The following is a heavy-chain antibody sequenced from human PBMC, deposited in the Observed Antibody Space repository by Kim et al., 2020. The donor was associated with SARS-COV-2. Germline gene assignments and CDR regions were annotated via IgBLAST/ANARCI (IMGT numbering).Heavy chain of an antibody. V-gene: IGHV4-34*01. Sequence: SETLSLTCAVYGGSFSGYYWSWIRQPPGKGLEWIGEINHSGSTNYNPSLKSRVTISVDTSKNQFSLKLSSVTAADTAVYYCARGPYGDHDYWGQGTLVTV. CDR3: ARGPYGDHDY. D-gene: IGHD4-17*01. CDR2: INHSGST. CDR1: GGSFSGYY. J-gene: IGHJ4*02.